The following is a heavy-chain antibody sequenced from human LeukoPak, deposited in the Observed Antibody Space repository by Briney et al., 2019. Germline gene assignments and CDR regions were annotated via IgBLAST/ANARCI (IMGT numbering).Heavy chain of an antibody. J-gene: IGHJ3*02. CDR3: ATSSGGGNSFDI. D-gene: IGHD6-19*01. CDR1: GYTFIGYY. Sequence: ASVKVSCKASGYTFIGYYMHWVRQAPGQGLEWMGWINPNSGGTNYAQKFQGRVTMTRDTSISTAYMELSRLRSDDTAVYSCATSSGGGNSFDIWGQGTMVTVSS. CDR2: INPNSGGT. V-gene: IGHV1-2*02.